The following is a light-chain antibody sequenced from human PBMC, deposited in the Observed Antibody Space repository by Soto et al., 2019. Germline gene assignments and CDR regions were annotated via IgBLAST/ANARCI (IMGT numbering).Light chain of an antibody. CDR1: QSLSSTY. CDR2: AAS. V-gene: IGKV3-20*01. CDR3: HQYGTSPT. J-gene: IGKJ4*01. Sequence: EIVLTQSPGTLSLSPGERATLSCRASQSLSSTYLAWYQHKPGQAPRLLIYAASSRAAGIPDRFTGSVSATDFTLTISALEPYDFAVYYCHQYGTSPTFGGGTKVQIK.